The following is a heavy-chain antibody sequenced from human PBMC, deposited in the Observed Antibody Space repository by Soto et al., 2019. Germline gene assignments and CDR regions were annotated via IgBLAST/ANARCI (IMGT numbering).Heavy chain of an antibody. CDR2: IYPGDSDT. D-gene: IGHD3-3*01. Sequence: GESLKISCKGSGYSFTSYWIGWVRQMPGKGLEWMGIIYPGDSDTRYSPSFQGQVTISADKSISTAYLQWSSLKAADTAMYYCARSTIFGVVSLWYFDYWGQGTLVTVSS. J-gene: IGHJ4*02. CDR3: ARSTIFGVVSLWYFDY. V-gene: IGHV5-51*01. CDR1: GYSFTSYW.